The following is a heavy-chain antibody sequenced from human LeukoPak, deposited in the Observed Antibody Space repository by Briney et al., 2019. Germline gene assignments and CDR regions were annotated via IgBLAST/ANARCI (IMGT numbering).Heavy chain of an antibody. CDR1: GGSISSFH. Sequence: PSETLSLTCTVSGGSISSFHWSWIRQPPGKGLEWIGYIYYTGSTNYNPSLKSRVTISVDTSKNQFSLKLSSVTAADTAVYYCARDGLRIAAAGQRNYDAFDIWGQGTMVTVSS. CDR2: IYYTGST. D-gene: IGHD6-13*01. CDR3: ARDGLRIAAAGQRNYDAFDI. V-gene: IGHV4-59*01. J-gene: IGHJ3*02.